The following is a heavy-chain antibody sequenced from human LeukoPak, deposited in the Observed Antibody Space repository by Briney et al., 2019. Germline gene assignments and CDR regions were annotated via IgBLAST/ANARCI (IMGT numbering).Heavy chain of an antibody. CDR1: GFAFSSYE. V-gene: IGHV3-48*03. CDR2: ISSSGSTT. J-gene: IGHJ4*02. Sequence: PGGSLRLSCAASGFAFSSYEMNWVRQAPGKGLEWVSYISSSGSTTYYADSVKGRFTISRDNAKNSLYLQMNSLRAEDTAVYYCARVEYYYGSGLTGLYFDYWGQGTLVTVSS. D-gene: IGHD3-10*01. CDR3: ARVEYYYGSGLTGLYFDY.